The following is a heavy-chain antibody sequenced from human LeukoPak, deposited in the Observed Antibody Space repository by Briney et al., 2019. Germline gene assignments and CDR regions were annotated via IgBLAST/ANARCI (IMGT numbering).Heavy chain of an antibody. CDR1: GFTFSTFA. CDR2: ITDSGGGT. V-gene: IGHV3-23*01. J-gene: IGHJ3*02. CDR3: ARSGYCSGGSCYPSDAFDI. Sequence: GGSLSPSCAAPGFTFSTFAWGWCGRPPGKGRRWVSRITDSGGGTYYADSVKGRFTISRDNSKNTLYLQMNNLRAEDTAVYYCARSGYCSGGSCYPSDAFDIWGQGTMVTVSS. D-gene: IGHD2-15*01.